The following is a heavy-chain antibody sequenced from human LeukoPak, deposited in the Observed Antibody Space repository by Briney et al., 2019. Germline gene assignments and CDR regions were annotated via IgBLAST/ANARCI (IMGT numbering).Heavy chain of an antibody. Sequence: ASVKVTCKVSGYTLTELSMHWVRQAPGKGLEWMGGFDPEDGETIYAQKFQGRVTMTEDTSTDTAYMELSSLRSEDTAVYYCARDRRGPRDGYNFGAFDIWGQGTMVTVSS. CDR2: FDPEDGET. CDR1: GYTLTELS. CDR3: ARDRRGPRDGYNFGAFDI. V-gene: IGHV1-24*01. J-gene: IGHJ3*02. D-gene: IGHD5-24*01.